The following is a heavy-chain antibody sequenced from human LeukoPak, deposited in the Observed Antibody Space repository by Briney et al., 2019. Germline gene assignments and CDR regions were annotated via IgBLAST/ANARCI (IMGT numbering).Heavy chain of an antibody. Sequence: SETLSLTCTVSGGSISSSSYYWGWIRQPPGKGLEWIGSIYYSGSTYYNPSLKSRVTISVDTSKNQFSLKLSSVTAAYTAVYYCARLHLTGYSGYWGQGTLVTVSS. V-gene: IGHV4-39*01. J-gene: IGHJ4*02. CDR2: IYYSGST. D-gene: IGHD1-26*01. CDR1: GGSISSSSYY. CDR3: ARLHLTGYSGY.